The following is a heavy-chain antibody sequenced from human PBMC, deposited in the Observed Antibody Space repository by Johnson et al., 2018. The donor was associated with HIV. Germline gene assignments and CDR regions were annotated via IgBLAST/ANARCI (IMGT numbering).Heavy chain of an antibody. Sequence: QVQLMESGGGVVQPGRSLRLSCAASAFTFSSFAFHWVRQAPGKGLEWVAVISYDGSNKYYADSVKGRLTISRDNSKNTLYLQMNSLRAEDTAVFYCAKASPDSGSLIDIWGQGTMVTVSS. V-gene: IGHV3-30-3*01. J-gene: IGHJ3*02. CDR1: AFTFSSFA. CDR3: AKASPDSGSLIDI. D-gene: IGHD6-6*01. CDR2: ISYDGSNK.